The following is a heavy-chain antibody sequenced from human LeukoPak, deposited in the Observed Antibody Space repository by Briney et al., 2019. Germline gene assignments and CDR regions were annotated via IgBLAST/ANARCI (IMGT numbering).Heavy chain of an antibody. J-gene: IGHJ1*01. CDR3: AKDRSRGYCSGGSCYPPYFQH. D-gene: IGHD2-15*01. V-gene: IGHV3-30*02. Sequence: GGSLRLSCAASGFTFSSYGMHWVRQAPGKGLEWVSFIRSDGSNKYYADSVKGRFTVSRDNSKNTLYLQMNSLRAEDTAVYYCAKDRSRGYCSGGSCYPPYFQHWGQGTLVTVSS. CDR2: IRSDGSNK. CDR1: GFTFSSYG.